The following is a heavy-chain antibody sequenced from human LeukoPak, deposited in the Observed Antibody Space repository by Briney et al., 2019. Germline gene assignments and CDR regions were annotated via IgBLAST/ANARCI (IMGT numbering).Heavy chain of an antibody. CDR3: AKNGGDSYGTGHFDY. CDR1: GFTFSRYS. J-gene: IGHJ4*01. D-gene: IGHD5-18*01. V-gene: IGHV3-23*01. Sequence: GGSLRLSCAASGFTFSRYSMNWVRQAPGKGLEWVSAIGGSGAGTYYADSVKGRFTISRDNSKNTLYLQMNSLRAEDTAVYYCAKNGGDSYGTGHFDYWGQGTLVTVSS. CDR2: IGGSGAGT.